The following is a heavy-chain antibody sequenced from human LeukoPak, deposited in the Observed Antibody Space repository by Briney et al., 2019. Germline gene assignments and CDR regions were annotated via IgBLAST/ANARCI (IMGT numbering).Heavy chain of an antibody. CDR3: ATGDYYDSSPLEY. V-gene: IGHV1-24*01. D-gene: IGHD3-22*01. CDR1: GYTLTELS. J-gene: IGHJ4*02. CDR2: FDPEDGET. Sequence: ASVKVSCKVSGYTLTELSMHWVRQAPGKGLEWMGGFDPEDGETIYAQKFQGRVTMTEDTSTDTAYMERSSLRSEDTAVYYCATGDYYDSSPLEYWGQGTLVTVSS.